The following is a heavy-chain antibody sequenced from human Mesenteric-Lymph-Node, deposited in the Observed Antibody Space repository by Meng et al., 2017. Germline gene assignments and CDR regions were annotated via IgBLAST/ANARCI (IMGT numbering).Heavy chain of an antibody. Sequence: SETLSLTCTVSGGSISSYYWSWIRQPPGKGLEWIGEINHSGSTNYNPSLKSRVTISVDTSKNQFSLKLSSVTAADTAVYYCARVGTMVRGPPWNYGMDVWGQGTTVTVSS. CDR1: GGSISSYY. CDR2: INHSGST. D-gene: IGHD3-10*01. V-gene: IGHV4-34*01. CDR3: ARVGTMVRGPPWNYGMDV. J-gene: IGHJ6*02.